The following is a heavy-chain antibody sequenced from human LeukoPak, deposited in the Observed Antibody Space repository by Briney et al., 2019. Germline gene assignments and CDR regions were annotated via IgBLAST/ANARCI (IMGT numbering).Heavy chain of an antibody. CDR3: ASYDILTGYDAFDI. Sequence: SETLSLTCAVSGGSISSGGYSWSWIRQPPGKGLEWIGYIYHSGSTYYNPSLKSRVTISVDRSKNQFSLKLSSVTAADTAVYYRASYDILTGYDAFDIWGQGTMVTVSS. CDR2: IYHSGST. CDR1: GGSISSGGYS. J-gene: IGHJ3*02. D-gene: IGHD3-9*01. V-gene: IGHV4-30-2*01.